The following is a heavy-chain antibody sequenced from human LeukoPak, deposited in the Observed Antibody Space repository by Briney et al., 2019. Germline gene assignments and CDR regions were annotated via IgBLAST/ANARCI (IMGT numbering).Heavy chain of an antibody. CDR2: IYYSGST. Sequence: SETLSLTCTVSGGSISSYYWSWIRQPPGKGLEWIGYIYYSGSTNYNPSLKCRVTISVDTSKNQFSLKLSSVTAADTAVYYCARDVGYYYDSSGAIDAFDIWGQGTMVTVSS. J-gene: IGHJ3*02. CDR1: GGSISSYY. V-gene: IGHV4-59*01. CDR3: ARDVGYYYDSSGAIDAFDI. D-gene: IGHD3-22*01.